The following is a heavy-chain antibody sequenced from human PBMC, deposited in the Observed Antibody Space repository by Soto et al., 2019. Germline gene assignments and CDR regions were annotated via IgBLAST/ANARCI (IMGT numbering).Heavy chain of an antibody. J-gene: IGHJ3*02. CDR2: IYYSGST. CDR1: GGSVSSGSYY. Sequence: PSETLSLTCTVSGGSVSSGSYYWSWIRQPPGKGLEWIGYIYYSGSTNYNPSLKSRVTISVDTSKNQFSLKLSSVTAADTAVYYCARDLAYRSYYYDSSGLLGGDVFDISGQVTMVTVSS. CDR3: ARDLAYRSYYYDSSGLLGGDVFDI. V-gene: IGHV4-61*01. D-gene: IGHD3-22*01.